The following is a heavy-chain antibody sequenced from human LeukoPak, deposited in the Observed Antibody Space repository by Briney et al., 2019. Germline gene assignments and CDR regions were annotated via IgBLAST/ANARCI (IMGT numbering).Heavy chain of an antibody. J-gene: IGHJ4*02. D-gene: IGHD2-15*01. CDR1: GFTFSSYD. CDR2: ISYDGSNK. CDR3: AKDIRGVVAHPTFDFDY. Sequence: PGGSLRLSCAASGFTFSSYDMHWVRQAPGKGLEWVAVISYDGSNKYYADSVKGRFTISRDNSKNTLYLQMNSLRAEDTAVYYCAKDIRGVVAHPTFDFDYWGQGTLVTVSS. V-gene: IGHV3-30*18.